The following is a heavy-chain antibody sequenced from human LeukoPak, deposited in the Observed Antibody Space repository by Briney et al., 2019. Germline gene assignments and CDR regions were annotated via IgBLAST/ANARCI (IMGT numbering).Heavy chain of an antibody. Sequence: GGSLRLSCAASGFTFTSYGISWVRQAPGQGLEWMGWISAYNGNTNYAQKLQGRVTMTTDTSTSTAYMELRSLRSDDTAVYYCARDLGYNWNEEGNWFDPWGQGTLVTVSS. V-gene: IGHV1-18*01. CDR2: ISAYNGNT. D-gene: IGHD1-20*01. CDR3: ARDLGYNWNEEGNWFDP. J-gene: IGHJ5*02. CDR1: GFTFTSYG.